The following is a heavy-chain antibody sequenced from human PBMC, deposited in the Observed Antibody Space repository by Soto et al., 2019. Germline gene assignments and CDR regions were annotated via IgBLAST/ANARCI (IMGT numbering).Heavy chain of an antibody. Sequence: KQSQTLSLTCTVSGGSISSYYWSWIRQPPGKGLEWIGYIYYSGSTNYNPSLKSRVTISVDTSKNQFSLKLSSVTAADTAVYYCASSYSSSWYTSLDPWGQGTLVTVSS. D-gene: IGHD6-13*01. CDR1: GGSISSYY. CDR2: IYYSGST. CDR3: ASSYSSSWYTSLDP. J-gene: IGHJ5*02. V-gene: IGHV4-59*01.